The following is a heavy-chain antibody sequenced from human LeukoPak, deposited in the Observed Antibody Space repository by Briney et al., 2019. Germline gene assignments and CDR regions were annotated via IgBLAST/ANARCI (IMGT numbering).Heavy chain of an antibody. V-gene: IGHV3-48*03. Sequence: GGSPRLSCAASGFTFSGFEMNWVRQAPGKGLEWVSYISSSGSTRYYADSVEGRFTVSRDNAKNSLYLQMNSLRVEDTAVYYCARDPVNCGGDCYQAWGQGTLVTVSS. CDR3: ARDPVNCGGDCYQA. CDR1: GFTFSGFE. D-gene: IGHD2-21*02. CDR2: ISSSGSTR. J-gene: IGHJ5*02.